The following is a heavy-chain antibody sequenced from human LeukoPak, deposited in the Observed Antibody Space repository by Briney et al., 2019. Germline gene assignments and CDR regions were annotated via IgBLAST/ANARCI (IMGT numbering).Heavy chain of an antibody. CDR3: ARDGGTSTPFDY. CDR2: ITTDESNT. D-gene: IGHD2-15*01. CDR1: GFTFSSHW. J-gene: IGHJ4*02. V-gene: IGHV3-74*01. Sequence: GGSLRLSCAASGFTFSSHWSHWVRQAPGKGLVWISRITTDESNTNYAASVNGRFTISRDNAKSTVYLQMNSLTPEDTAVYYCARDGGTSTPFDYWGQGTLVTVSS.